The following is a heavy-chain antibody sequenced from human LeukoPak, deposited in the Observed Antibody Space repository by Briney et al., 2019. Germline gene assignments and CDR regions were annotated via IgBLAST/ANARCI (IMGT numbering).Heavy chain of an antibody. V-gene: IGHV3-30-3*01. CDR3: ARRGYYYDSSGYYYEYYFDY. CDR1: GFTFSSYA. D-gene: IGHD3-22*01. J-gene: IGHJ4*02. Sequence: GGSLRLSCAASGFTFSSYAMHWVRQAPGTGLEWVAVISYDGSNKYYADSVKGRFTISRDNSKNTLYLQMNSLRAEDTAVYYCARRGYYYDSSGYYYEYYFDYWGQGTLVTVSS. CDR2: ISYDGSNK.